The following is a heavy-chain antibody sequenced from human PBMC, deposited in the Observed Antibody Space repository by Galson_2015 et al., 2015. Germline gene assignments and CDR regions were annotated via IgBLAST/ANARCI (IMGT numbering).Heavy chain of an antibody. CDR1: GFTFSSYG. V-gene: IGHV3-33*01. CDR2: IWYDGSNK. J-gene: IGHJ4*02. D-gene: IGHD1-26*01. CDR3: ARDQGELYPQTFDY. Sequence: SLRLSCAASGFTFSSYGMHWVRQAPGKGLEWVAVIWYDGSNKYYADSVKGRFTISRDNSKNTLYLQMNSLRAEDTAVYYCARDQGELYPQTFDYWGQGTQVTVSS.